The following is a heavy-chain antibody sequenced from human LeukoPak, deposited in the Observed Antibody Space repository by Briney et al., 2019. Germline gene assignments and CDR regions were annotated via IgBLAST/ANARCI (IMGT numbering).Heavy chain of an antibody. CDR2: ISGSGGST. CDR3: AKDLTGYSSSYYFDY. Sequence: GGSLRLSCAASGFTFSSYSMNWVRQAPGKGLEWVSAISGSGGSTYYADSVKGRFTISRDNSKNTLYLQMNSLRAEDTAVYYCAKDLTGYSSSYYFDYWGQGTLVTVSP. V-gene: IGHV3-23*01. J-gene: IGHJ4*02. CDR1: GFTFSSYS. D-gene: IGHD6-13*01.